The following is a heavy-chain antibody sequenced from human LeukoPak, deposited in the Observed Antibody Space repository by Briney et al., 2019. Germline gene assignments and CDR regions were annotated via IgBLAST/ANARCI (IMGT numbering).Heavy chain of an antibody. CDR1: GGSFSGYH. V-gene: IGHV4-34*01. CDR2: INRSGST. Sequence: SETLSLTCAVYGGSFSGYHWSWIRQPPGKGLEWIGEINRSGSTNYNPSLKSRVTISVDTSKNQFSLKLSSVTAADTAVYYCARDRGGFDPWGQGTLVTVSS. CDR3: ARDRGGFDP. D-gene: IGHD3-10*01. J-gene: IGHJ5*02.